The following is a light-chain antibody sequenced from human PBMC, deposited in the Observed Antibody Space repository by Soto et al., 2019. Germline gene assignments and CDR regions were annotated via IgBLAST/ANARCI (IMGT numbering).Light chain of an antibody. Sequence: QSVLTQPPSESGSPGQSVTISCTGTSSDVGGYNYVSWYQQHPGKAPKLMIYEVSKRPSGVPDRFSGSKSGNTASLTVSGLQAEDEADYYCSSYGGSKTVFGGGTKLTVL. CDR2: EVS. V-gene: IGLV2-8*01. CDR3: SSYGGSKTV. CDR1: SSDVGGYNY. J-gene: IGLJ2*01.